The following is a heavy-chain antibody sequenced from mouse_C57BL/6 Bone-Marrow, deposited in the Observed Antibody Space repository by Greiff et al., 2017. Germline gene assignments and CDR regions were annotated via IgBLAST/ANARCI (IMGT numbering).Heavy chain of an antibody. J-gene: IGHJ2*01. CDR1: GYTFTSYW. CDR2: IDPSDSYT. D-gene: IGHD1-1*01. Sequence: QVQLQQPGAELVMPGASVKLSCKASGYTFTSYWMHWVKQRPGQGLEWIGEIDPSDSYTNYNQKFKGKSTLTVDKSSSTAYMQLSSLTPEDSAVYYCARMTTVVATFDYWGQGTTLTVSS. V-gene: IGHV1-69*01. CDR3: ARMTTVVATFDY.